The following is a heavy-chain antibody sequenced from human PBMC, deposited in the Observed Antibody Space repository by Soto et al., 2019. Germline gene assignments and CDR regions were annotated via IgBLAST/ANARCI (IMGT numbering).Heavy chain of an antibody. CDR3: AREDGDYVLSPLFDP. J-gene: IGHJ5*02. CDR1: GFTFSSYA. CDR2: ISYDGSNK. D-gene: IGHD4-17*01. Sequence: QVQLVESGGGVVQPGRSLRLSCAASGFTFSSYAMHWVRQAPGKGLEWVAVISYDGSNKYYADSVKGRFTISRDNSKNTLYLQMNSLRAEDTALYYCAREDGDYVLSPLFDPWGQGTLVTVSS. V-gene: IGHV3-30-3*01.